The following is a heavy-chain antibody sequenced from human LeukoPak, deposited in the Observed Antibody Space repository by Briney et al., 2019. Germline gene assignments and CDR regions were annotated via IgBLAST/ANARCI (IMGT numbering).Heavy chain of an antibody. CDR1: GGSISSYY. J-gene: IGHJ1*01. Sequence: PPETLSLTCTVSGGSISSYYWSWIRQPPGKGLEWIGYIYYSGSTNYNPSLKSRVTISVDTSKNQFSLKLSSVIAADTAVYYCASEGRVEYFQHWGQGTLVTVSS. CDR2: IYYSGST. V-gene: IGHV4-59*01. CDR3: ASEGRVEYFQH.